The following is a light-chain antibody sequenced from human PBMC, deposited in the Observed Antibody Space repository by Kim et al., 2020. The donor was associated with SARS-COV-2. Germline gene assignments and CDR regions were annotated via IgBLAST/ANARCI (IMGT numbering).Light chain of an antibody. Sequence: SAFVGDRVPFTCRASQSVRSWLAWYQQKPGKTPTRLMYSASSLESGVPSRFSGSGFGTDFTLTISSLQPEDVATYFCQQAHRFPLTFGGGTKVEI. CDR1: QSVRSW. V-gene: IGKV1-12*01. CDR2: SAS. J-gene: IGKJ4*01. CDR3: QQAHRFPLT.